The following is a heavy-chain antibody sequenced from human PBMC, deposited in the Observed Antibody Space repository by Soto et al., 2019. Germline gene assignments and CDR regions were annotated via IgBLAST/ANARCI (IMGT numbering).Heavy chain of an antibody. CDR3: ASERPDGARLDP. D-gene: IGHD6-6*01. CDR1: GGSISSGDYY. Sequence: QVQLQESGPGLVKPSQTLSLTCTVSGGSISSGDYYWSWIRQPPGKGLEWIGYIYYSGSTYYNPSLKGRVTISVDTSKNQFSLKLSSVTAADPAVYYSASERPDGARLDPWGQGTLVTASS. J-gene: IGHJ5*02. CDR2: IYYSGST. V-gene: IGHV4-30-4*01.